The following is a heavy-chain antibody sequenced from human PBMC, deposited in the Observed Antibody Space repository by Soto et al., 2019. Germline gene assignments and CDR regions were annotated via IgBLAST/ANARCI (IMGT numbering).Heavy chain of an antibody. CDR3: ARGNQRWLQLWYFDL. CDR2: IIPIFGTV. D-gene: IGHD5-12*01. CDR1: GGTFSRYA. Sequence: QVQLVQSGAEVKKPGSSVKVSCKASGGTFSRYAISWVRQAPGQGLEWMGGIIPIFGTVNYAQKFQGRVTITADESTSTAYMELSSLRSEDTAVYYCARGNQRWLQLWYFDLWGRGTLVTVSS. J-gene: IGHJ2*01. V-gene: IGHV1-69*12.